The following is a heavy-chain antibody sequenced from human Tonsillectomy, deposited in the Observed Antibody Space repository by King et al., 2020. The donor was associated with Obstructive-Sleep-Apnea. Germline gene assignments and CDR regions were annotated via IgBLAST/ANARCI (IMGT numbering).Heavy chain of an antibody. CDR3: ARDGVEQWLVAGYGMDV. CDR1: GFTFSSYA. V-gene: IGHV3-30*04. J-gene: IGHJ6*02. CDR2: ISYDGSNK. D-gene: IGHD6-19*01. Sequence: QLVQSGGGVVQPGRSLRLSCAASGFTFSSYAMHWVRQAPGKGLEWVAVISYDGSNKYYADSVKGRFTISRDNSKNTLYLQMNSLRAEDTAVYYCARDGVEQWLVAGYGMDVWGRGTTVTVSS.